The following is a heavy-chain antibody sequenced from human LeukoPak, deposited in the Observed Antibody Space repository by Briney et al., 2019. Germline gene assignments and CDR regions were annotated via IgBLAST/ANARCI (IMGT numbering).Heavy chain of an antibody. J-gene: IGHJ4*02. D-gene: IGHD5-18*01. CDR1: GLTFDDYA. CDR2: ISWNSGSI. Sequence: GRSLRLPCAASGLTFDDYAMHLVRQAPGKGLEWVSGISWNSGSIGYADSVRGRFTISRDNAKNSLYLQMNSLRAEDTALYYCTKDKGPLPYSYGHPIFDYWGQGTLVTVSS. V-gene: IGHV3-9*01. CDR3: TKDKGPLPYSYGHPIFDY.